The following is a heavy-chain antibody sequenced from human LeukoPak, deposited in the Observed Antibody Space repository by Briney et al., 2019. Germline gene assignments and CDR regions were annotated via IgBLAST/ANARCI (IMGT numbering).Heavy chain of an antibody. V-gene: IGHV6-1*01. CDR2: TYFRSKWYN. CDR1: GDSVSTNNVA. Sequence: SQTLSLTCAISGDSVSTNNVAWNWIRQSPSRGLEWLARTYFRSKWYNDYAVSVRSRITINPDTSKNQFSLQLNSVTPKDTAVYYCAREVRHYYGSGSYYYFDYWGQGTLVTVSS. CDR3: AREVRHYYGSGSYYYFDY. J-gene: IGHJ4*02. D-gene: IGHD3-10*01.